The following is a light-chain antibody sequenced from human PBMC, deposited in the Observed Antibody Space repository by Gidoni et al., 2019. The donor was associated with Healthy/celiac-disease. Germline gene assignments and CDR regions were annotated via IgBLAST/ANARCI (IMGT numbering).Light chain of an antibody. CDR1: QGISNY. J-gene: IGKJ1*01. CDR3: QKYNSAPWT. V-gene: IGKV1-27*01. Sequence: DIQMTQAPSSLSASVGDRVTITCRASQGISNYLAWYQQKPGKVPKLLIYSASTLQSGVPSRFSCSGSGTDFTLTISSLQPEDVATYYCQKYNSAPWTFGQGTKVEIK. CDR2: SAS.